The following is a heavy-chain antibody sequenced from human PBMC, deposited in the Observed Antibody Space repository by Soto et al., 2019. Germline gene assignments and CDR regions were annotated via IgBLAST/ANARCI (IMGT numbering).Heavy chain of an antibody. J-gene: IGHJ4*02. Sequence: TLSLTCPVSDCSITDSRSFLGLNHKSPGKGLEWIGSVYYRGRSYSKSSVKSRVTISVDTSKNRFSLSLNSVTASDTAVYFCVSQRTTVPTQAYFDYWVPGALVTVSS. CDR3: VSQRTTVPTQAYFDY. CDR2: VYYRGRS. CDR1: DCSITDSRSF. V-gene: IGHV4-39*01. D-gene: IGHD4-17*01.